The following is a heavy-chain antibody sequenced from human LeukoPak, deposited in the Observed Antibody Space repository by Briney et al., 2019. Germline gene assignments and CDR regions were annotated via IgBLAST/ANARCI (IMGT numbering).Heavy chain of an antibody. CDR1: GYTLISYG. J-gene: IGHJ6*02. D-gene: IGHD1-26*01. Sequence: ASVRVSCKASGYTLISYGISWVRQAPGQGPEWIGWISPYNGDTDYAEKLQGRVTMTTDTSTSTAYLELRSLRSDDTAVYYCARAGELGVGATTEDYYGMDVWGQGTTVTVSS. CDR2: ISPYNGDT. CDR3: ARAGELGVGATTEDYYGMDV. V-gene: IGHV1-18*01.